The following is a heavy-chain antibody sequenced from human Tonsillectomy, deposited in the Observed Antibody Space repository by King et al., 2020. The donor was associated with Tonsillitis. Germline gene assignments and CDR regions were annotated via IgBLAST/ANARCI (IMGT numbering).Heavy chain of an antibody. CDR1: GFSFSTYS. CDR2: ISSDGKVK. V-gene: IGHV3-30*18. CDR3: AKESRLDNWYFDI. J-gene: IGHJ2*01. Sequence: VQLVESGGGVVQPGTSLTLSCAASGFSFSTYSMNWVRQAPGKGLEWVAVISSDGKVKYYGDSVKGRFTISRDNSKNTLYLQMDSLRAEDTFVYYCAKESRLDNWYFDIWGRGTLVTVSS.